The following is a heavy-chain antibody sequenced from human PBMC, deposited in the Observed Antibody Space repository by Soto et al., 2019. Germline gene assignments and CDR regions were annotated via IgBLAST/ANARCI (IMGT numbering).Heavy chain of an antibody. D-gene: IGHD1-7*01. CDR3: AKYITGTTRYYYYFMLV. CDR1: GFTFGSYA. Sequence: GGSLRLSCAASGFTFGSYAMTWVRQAPGKGLDWVSSISGSGTSTYYADSVKGRFTISRDNSKNTLYLEMNSLRAEDTAVYYCAKYITGTTRYYYYFMLVSGTATIVSVS. V-gene: IGHV3-23*01. J-gene: IGHJ6*03. CDR2: ISGSGTST.